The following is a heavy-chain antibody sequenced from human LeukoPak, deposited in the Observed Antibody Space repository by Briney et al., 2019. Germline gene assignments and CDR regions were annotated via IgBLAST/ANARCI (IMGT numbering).Heavy chain of an antibody. CDR2: IIPIFGTA. CDR3: ARGVTIFDYYYYMDV. CDR1: GGTFSSYA. V-gene: IGHV1-69*13. J-gene: IGHJ6*03. Sequence: ASVKVSCKASGGTFSSYAISWVRLAPGQGLEWMGGIIPIFGTANYAQKFQGRVTITADESTSTAYMELSSLRSEDTAVYYCARGVTIFDYYYYMDVWGKGTTVTVSS. D-gene: IGHD3-3*01.